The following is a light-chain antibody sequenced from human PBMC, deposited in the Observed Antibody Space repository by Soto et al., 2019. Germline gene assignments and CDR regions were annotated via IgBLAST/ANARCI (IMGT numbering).Light chain of an antibody. CDR3: SSYAGSWV. CDR2: EGT. CDR1: SSDVGSYNL. V-gene: IGLV2-23*01. Sequence: QSALTQPASVSGSPGQSITISCTGTSSDVGSYNLVSWYQQHPGKAPKFVIYEGTKRPSGVSNRFSGSKSGNTASLTISGLQAEDEADYYCSSYAGSWVFGGGTKLTVL. J-gene: IGLJ3*02.